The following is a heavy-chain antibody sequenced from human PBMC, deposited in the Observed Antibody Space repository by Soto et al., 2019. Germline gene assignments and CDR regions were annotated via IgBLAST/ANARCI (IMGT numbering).Heavy chain of an antibody. CDR3: GGYSSSWSLPYYYYGMDV. D-gene: IGHD6-13*01. CDR2: IYSGGST. Sequence: GGSLRLSCAASGFTVSSNYMSWVRQAPGKGLEWVSVIYSGGSTYYADSVKGRFTISRDNSKNTLYLQMNSLRAEDTAVYYCGGYSSSWSLPYYYYGMDVWGQGTTVTVSS. CDR1: GFTVSSNY. V-gene: IGHV3-53*01. J-gene: IGHJ6*02.